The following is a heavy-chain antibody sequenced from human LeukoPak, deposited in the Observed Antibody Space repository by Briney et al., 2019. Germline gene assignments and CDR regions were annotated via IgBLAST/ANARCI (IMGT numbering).Heavy chain of an antibody. D-gene: IGHD4-17*01. CDR2: IYYSGTT. CDR1: GGSISSHY. J-gene: IGHJ4*02. CDR3: ARHGGPGDYGDYGDYFDY. V-gene: IGHV4-59*08. Sequence: PSETLSLTCTVSGGSISSHYWSWIRQPPGKGLEWIGYIYYSGTTNYNPSLKSRVTISVDTSKNQFSLKLSSVTAADTAVYYCARHGGPGDYGDYGDYFDYWGQGTLVTVSS.